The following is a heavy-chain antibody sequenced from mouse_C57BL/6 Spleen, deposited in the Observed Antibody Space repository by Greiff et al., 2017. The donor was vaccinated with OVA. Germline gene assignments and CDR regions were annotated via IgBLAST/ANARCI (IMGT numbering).Heavy chain of an antibody. Sequence: VQLVESGPELVKPGASVKISCKASGYAFSSSWMNWVKQRPGKGLEWIGQIYPGDGDTNYNGKFKGKATLTADKSSSTAYMQLSSLTSEDSAVYFCARFNDYYFDYWGQGTTLTVSS. CDR1: GYAFSSSW. CDR2: IYPGDGDT. J-gene: IGHJ2*01. D-gene: IGHD2-4*01. V-gene: IGHV1-82*01. CDR3: ARFNDYYFDY.